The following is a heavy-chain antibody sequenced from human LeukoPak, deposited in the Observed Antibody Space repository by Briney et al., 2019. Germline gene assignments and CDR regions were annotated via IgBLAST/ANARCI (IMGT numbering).Heavy chain of an antibody. D-gene: IGHD1-26*01. Sequence: GRSLRLSCAASGFTFSSYGMHWVRQAPGKGLEWVAVISYDGSNKYYADSVKGRFTISRDNSENTLYLQMNSLRAEDTAVYYCAKLPVGASEFDYWGQGTLVTVSS. J-gene: IGHJ4*02. CDR3: AKLPVGASEFDY. V-gene: IGHV3-30*18. CDR2: ISYDGSNK. CDR1: GFTFSSYG.